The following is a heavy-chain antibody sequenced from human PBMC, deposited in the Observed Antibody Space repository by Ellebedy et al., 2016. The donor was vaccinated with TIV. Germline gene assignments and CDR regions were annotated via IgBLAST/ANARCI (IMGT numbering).Heavy chain of an antibody. CDR2: IIPIFGTA. D-gene: IGHD6-19*01. CDR3: ARLYSSGWYEAWFDP. CDR1: GGTFSSYA. J-gene: IGHJ5*02. Sequence: SVKVSXKASGGTFSSYAISWVRQAPGQGLEWMGGIIPIFGTANYAQKFQGRVMITADESTSTAYMELSSLRSGDTAVYYCARLYSSGWYEAWFDPWGQGTLVTVSS. V-gene: IGHV1-69*13.